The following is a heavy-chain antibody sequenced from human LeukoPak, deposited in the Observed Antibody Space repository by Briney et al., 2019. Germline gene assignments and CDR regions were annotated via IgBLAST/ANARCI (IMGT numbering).Heavy chain of an antibody. J-gene: IGHJ4*02. CDR2: IYTSGST. V-gene: IGHV4-61*02. Sequence: SETLSLTCTVSGGSISSGSYYWSWIRQPAGKGLEWIGRIYTSGSTNYNPSLKSRVTISVDTSKNQFSLKLSSVTAADTAVYYCARDAAIAAAGTFDYWGQGTLVTVSS. D-gene: IGHD6-13*01. CDR1: GGSISSGSYY. CDR3: ARDAAIAAAGTFDY.